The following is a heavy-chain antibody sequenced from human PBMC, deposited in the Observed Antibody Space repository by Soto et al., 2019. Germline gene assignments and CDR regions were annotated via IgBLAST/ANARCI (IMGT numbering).Heavy chain of an antibody. Sequence: SETLSLTCTVSGGSISSYYWSWIRQPPGKGLEWNGYIYYSGSTNFNPSLKSRVTISVDTSKNQFSLKLSSVTAADTAVFYCARDLWGYCGADCYPLDVWGQGTTVTVSS. CDR1: GGSISSYY. V-gene: IGHV4-59*01. J-gene: IGHJ6*02. D-gene: IGHD2-21*02. CDR3: ARDLWGYCGADCYPLDV. CDR2: IYYSGST.